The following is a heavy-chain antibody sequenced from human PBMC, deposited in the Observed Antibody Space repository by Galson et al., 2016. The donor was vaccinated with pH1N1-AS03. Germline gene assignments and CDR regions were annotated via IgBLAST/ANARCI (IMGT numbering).Heavy chain of an antibody. Sequence: SVKVSCKASGYTFTSYGTSWVRQAPGQGLEWMGWISGDNGNTNYAQKFQGRVTMTTDTSTSTAYMELRSLRSDDTAVFYCARDLGGGIIKEAYWGQGTLVTVSS. V-gene: IGHV1-18*04. D-gene: IGHD3-10*01. CDR2: ISGDNGNT. J-gene: IGHJ4*02. CDR1: GYTFTSYG. CDR3: ARDLGGGIIKEAY.